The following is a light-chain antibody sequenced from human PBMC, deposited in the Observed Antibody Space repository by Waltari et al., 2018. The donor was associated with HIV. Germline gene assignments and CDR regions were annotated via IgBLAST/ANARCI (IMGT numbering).Light chain of an antibody. V-gene: IGLV1-47*01. CDR2: GND. CDR1: NSNIGSNF. J-gene: IGLJ1*01. Sequence: QSALTQPPSLSDTPGQRLTIPCSGNNSNIGSNFVFWYRQFPGTAPSLLIYGNDQRPSGVGDRFSGSRSGASASLVINGLRVKDEADYYCASWDDGLRGHVFGSGTTVSV. CDR3: ASWDDGLRGHV.